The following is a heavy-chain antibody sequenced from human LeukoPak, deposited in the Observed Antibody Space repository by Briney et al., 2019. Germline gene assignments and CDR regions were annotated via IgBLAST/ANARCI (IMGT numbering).Heavy chain of an antibody. D-gene: IGHD3-22*01. CDR1: GFTLSSSN. J-gene: IGHJ4*02. CDR2: ISSGSSTV. Sequence: GGSLRLSCAASGFTLSSSNMHWFRKAPGKGLEWVSYISSGSSTVYYAASVKGRFTISRDNAKSSLYLQMNSLNAEDTAVYYCARGSGYYYNYWGQGTLVTVSS. CDR3: ARGSGYYYNY. V-gene: IGHV3-48*04.